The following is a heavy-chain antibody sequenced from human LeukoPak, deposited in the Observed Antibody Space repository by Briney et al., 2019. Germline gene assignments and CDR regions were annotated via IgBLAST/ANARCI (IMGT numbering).Heavy chain of an antibody. V-gene: IGHV3-74*01. D-gene: IGHD6-6*01. J-gene: IGHJ4*02. CDR3: AKRIEYSASSAYFDY. Sequence: GGSLRLSCAASGFGFSNYWMHWVRQAPGKGLVWVARMNSDESSIRYADSVKGRFTISRDHAKNTLYLEMNGLRAEDTAVFYCAKRIEYSASSAYFDYWGQGTLVTVSS. CDR1: GFGFSNYW. CDR2: MNSDESSI.